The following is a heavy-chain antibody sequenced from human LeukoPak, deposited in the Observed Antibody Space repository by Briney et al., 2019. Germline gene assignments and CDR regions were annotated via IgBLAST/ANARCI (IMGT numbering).Heavy chain of an antibody. D-gene: IGHD4-23*01. Sequence: GGSLRLSCAASGFTFSSYSMNWVRQAPGKGLEWVSYISSSGSTIYYADSVKGRFTISRDNAKNSLYLQMNSLRAEDTAVYYCARDGGYGGILNWFDPWGQGTLVTVSS. CDR3: ARDGGYGGILNWFDP. V-gene: IGHV3-48*04. CDR1: GFTFSSYS. J-gene: IGHJ5*02. CDR2: ISSSGSTI.